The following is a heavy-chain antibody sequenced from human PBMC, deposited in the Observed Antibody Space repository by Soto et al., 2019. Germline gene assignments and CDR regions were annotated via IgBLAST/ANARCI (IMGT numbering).Heavy chain of an antibody. CDR3: ARAHRMAPFDL. CDR1: GFIFSPYG. V-gene: IGHV3-33*01. Sequence: GGSLRLSGAASGFIFSPYGIHWVRQAPVKGRDWVALIRNDGSDKYYAESVTGRFTISTDNSKNTVYLQINSLRAADQALYFCARAHRMAPFDLRGQGTMVTVSS. J-gene: IGHJ3*01. CDR2: IRNDGSDK.